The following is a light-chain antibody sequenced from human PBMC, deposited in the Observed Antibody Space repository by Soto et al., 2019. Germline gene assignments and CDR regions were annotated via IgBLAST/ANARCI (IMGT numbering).Light chain of an antibody. V-gene: IGLV1-40*01. Sequence: QAVVTQPPSVSGAPGQRVNISCTGSSSNIGAGYDVHWYQQLPGTAPKLLIYGNSNRPSGVPDRFSGSKSGTSASLAITGLQAEDEADYYCQSYDSSLSVVFGGGTKVTVL. CDR2: GNS. CDR3: QSYDSSLSVV. CDR1: SSNIGAGYD. J-gene: IGLJ2*01.